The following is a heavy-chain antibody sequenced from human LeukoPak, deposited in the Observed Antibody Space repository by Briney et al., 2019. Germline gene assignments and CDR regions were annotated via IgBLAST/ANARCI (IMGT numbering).Heavy chain of an antibody. CDR3: ARVFVDGYQYYYYMDV. Sequence: GGSLRLSCAAPGFTFNSYSMNWVRQAPGKGLEWGSSISGSKSYIYYADSMKGRFTISRDNSKNSLFLEMTSLRVEDTAVYYCARVFVDGYQYYYYMDVWGKGTTVTVSS. V-gene: IGHV3-21*01. CDR2: ISGSKSYI. D-gene: IGHD5-24*01. CDR1: GFTFNSYS. J-gene: IGHJ6*03.